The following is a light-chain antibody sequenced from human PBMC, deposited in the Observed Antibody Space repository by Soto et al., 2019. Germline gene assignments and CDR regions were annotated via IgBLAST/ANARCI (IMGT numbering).Light chain of an antibody. CDR1: QSVSSRY. CDR2: GAS. Sequence: EILMTQSPCTLSSSPGERATLSCRASQSVSSRYVAWYQQKRGEAPKLLIYGASAWPRGVPYRFSGSGSGTKFTLTIARLQPDDFATYYCQQCETSPVTFGQGTKVDIK. CDR3: QQCETSPVT. J-gene: IGKJ1*01. V-gene: IGKV3-20*01.